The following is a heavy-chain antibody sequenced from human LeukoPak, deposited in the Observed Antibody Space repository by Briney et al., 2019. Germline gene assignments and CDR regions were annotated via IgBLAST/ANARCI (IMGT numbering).Heavy chain of an antibody. V-gene: IGHV3-21*01. CDR3: ASGPELLGAFDI. J-gene: IGHJ3*02. Sequence: PGGSLRLSCAASGFTFSSYSMNWVRQAPGKGLEWVSSISSSSSYIYYADSVKGRFTISRDNAKNSLYLQMNSLRAEDTAVYYCASGPELLGAFDIWGQGTMVTVSS. D-gene: IGHD1-26*01. CDR1: GFTFSSYS. CDR2: ISSSSSYI.